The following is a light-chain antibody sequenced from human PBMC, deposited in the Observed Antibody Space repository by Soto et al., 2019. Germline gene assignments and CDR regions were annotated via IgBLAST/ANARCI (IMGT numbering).Light chain of an antibody. J-gene: IGKJ1*01. CDR3: QQYDNWPPWT. CDR2: GAS. Sequence: EKVITQSPATLSVSPGERVSLSCRASQSVSTHLAWYQQKPGQAPTLLIYGASTRATGIPARFSGSGSGTEFTLTISSLQSEDFAVYYCQQYDNWPPWTFGQGTKVDI. V-gene: IGKV3-15*01. CDR1: QSVSTH.